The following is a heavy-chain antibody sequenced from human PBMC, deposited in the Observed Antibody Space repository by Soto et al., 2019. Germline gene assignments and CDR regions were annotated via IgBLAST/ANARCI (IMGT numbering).Heavy chain of an antibody. V-gene: IGHV1-69*01. J-gene: IGHJ5*02. CDR1: GGTFSSYA. Sequence: QVHLVQSVAEVKRPGSSVKVSCKASGGTFSSYAINWVRQAPGQGLEWMGGIVPMFSTANYAQKFQGRVTIPADESTSTVYMELTSLRSEDTAVYYCAREQHDSFDSTAYYFNGFAPWGQGNLVTVSS. CDR2: IVPMFSTA. D-gene: IGHD3-22*01. CDR3: AREQHDSFDSTAYYFNGFAP.